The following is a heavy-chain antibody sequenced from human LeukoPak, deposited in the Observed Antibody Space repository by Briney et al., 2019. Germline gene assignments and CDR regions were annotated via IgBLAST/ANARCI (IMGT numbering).Heavy chain of an antibody. J-gene: IGHJ4*02. CDR3: ARDQGSLTRSWYTGY. Sequence: ASVKVSCKASGYTFTGYHIYWVRQAPGQGLEWMGRINPYSGDTNFAQKFQGRVTMTRDTSITTAYMDLSSLTPDDTAVYFCARDQGSLTRSWYTGYWGQGTQVTVPS. CDR1: GYTFTGYH. CDR2: INPYSGDT. D-gene: IGHD6-13*01. V-gene: IGHV1-2*06.